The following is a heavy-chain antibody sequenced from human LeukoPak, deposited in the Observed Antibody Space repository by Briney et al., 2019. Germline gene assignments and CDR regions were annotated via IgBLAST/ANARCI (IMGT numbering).Heavy chain of an antibody. Sequence: KTGGSLRLSCAASGFTFSSYWMSWVRQAPGKGLEWVSSISGSSNYIYYADSVKGRFTISRGNAKNSLYLQMNSLRVEDTAVYHCARDESGDNDAFDIWGQGTMVTVSS. J-gene: IGHJ3*02. CDR1: GFTFSSYW. D-gene: IGHD2-21*01. CDR3: ARDESGDNDAFDI. V-gene: IGHV3-21*01. CDR2: ISGSSNYI.